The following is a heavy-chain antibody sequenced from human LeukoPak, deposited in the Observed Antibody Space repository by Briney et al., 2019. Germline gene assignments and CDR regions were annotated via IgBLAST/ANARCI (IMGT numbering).Heavy chain of an antibody. J-gene: IGHJ6*02. CDR1: GFSLSDYW. Sequence: GGSLRLSCAVSGFSLSDYWMHWVRQAPGKGLVWVPRIGPDGSGTTYADSVKGRFTISRDKSKNTVNLQMNSLRDEDAAVYYCTRVQAGRSGLMDVWGRGTTVTVSS. CDR2: IGPDGSGT. D-gene: IGHD2-8*02. CDR3: TRVQAGRSGLMDV. V-gene: IGHV3-74*03.